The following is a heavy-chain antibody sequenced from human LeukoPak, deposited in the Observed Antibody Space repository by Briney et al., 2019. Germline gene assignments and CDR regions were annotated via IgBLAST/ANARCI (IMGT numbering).Heavy chain of an antibody. V-gene: IGHV4-39*07. J-gene: IGHJ6*03. CDR2: INHSGST. CDR1: GGSISSGSYY. CDR3: ARETSQKGAHYMDV. D-gene: IGHD3-16*01. Sequence: PSQTLSLTCTVSGGSISSGSYYWSWIRQPPGKGLEWIGEINHSGSTNYNPSLKSRVTISVDTSKNQFSLKLRSVTAADTAVYYCARETSQKGAHYMDVWGKGTTVTISS.